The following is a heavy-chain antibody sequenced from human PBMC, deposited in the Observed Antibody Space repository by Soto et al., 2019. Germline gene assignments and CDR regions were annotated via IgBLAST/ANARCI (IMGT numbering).Heavy chain of an antibody. CDR1: GFTFSSYA. J-gene: IGHJ5*02. Sequence: EVQLLESGGGLVQPGGSLRLSCAASGFTFSSYAMSWVRQAPGKGLEWVSAISGSGGSTYYADSVKGRFTISRDNSKNTRYLQMNGLRAEDTAVYYCAGGGGIQTGDGGWFDPWGQGTLVTVSS. D-gene: IGHD5-18*01. CDR2: ISGSGGST. CDR3: AGGGGIQTGDGGWFDP. V-gene: IGHV3-23*01.